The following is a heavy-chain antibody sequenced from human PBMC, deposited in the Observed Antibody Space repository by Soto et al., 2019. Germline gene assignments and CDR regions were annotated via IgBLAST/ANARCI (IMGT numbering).Heavy chain of an antibody. V-gene: IGHV3-30*18. CDR3: AKGLGYCSSTSCSIDY. D-gene: IGHD2-2*01. J-gene: IGHJ4*02. Sequence: GGSLRLSCAASGFTFSSYGMHWVRQAPGKGLEWVAVISYDGSNKYYADSVKGRFTISRDNSKNTLYLQMNSLRAEDTAVYYCAKGLGYCSSTSCSIDYWGQGTLVTVSS. CDR2: ISYDGSNK. CDR1: GFTFSSYG.